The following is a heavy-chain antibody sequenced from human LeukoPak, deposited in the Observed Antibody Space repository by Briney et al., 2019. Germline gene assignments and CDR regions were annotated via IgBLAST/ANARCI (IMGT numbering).Heavy chain of an antibody. V-gene: IGHV4-39*07. D-gene: IGHD3-3*01. CDR3: ARVSRDFWSGSDWFDP. Sequence: SETLSLTCTVSGGSISSSSYYWGWIRQPPGKGLEWIGSIYYSGSTYYNPSHKSRVTISVDTSKNQFSLKLSSVTAADTAVYYCARVSRDFWSGSDWFDPWGQGTLVTVSS. CDR1: GGSISSSSYY. CDR2: IYYSGST. J-gene: IGHJ5*02.